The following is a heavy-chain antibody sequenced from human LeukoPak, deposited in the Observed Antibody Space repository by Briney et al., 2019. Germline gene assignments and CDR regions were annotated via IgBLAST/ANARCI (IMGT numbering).Heavy chain of an antibody. V-gene: IGHV3-23*01. J-gene: IGHJ4*02. CDR3: ANRVAAGGNIYLDS. D-gene: IGHD6-13*01. CDR1: GFTLYSYA. CDR2: ITNSGDNT. Sequence: PGGSLRLSRVASGFTLYSYAMNWVRQAPGKGLEWVSGITNSGDNTYYADSVKGRFTISRDNSKNTLYLQMNSLRADDTAVYYCANRVAAGGNIYLDSWGQGTLVTVSA.